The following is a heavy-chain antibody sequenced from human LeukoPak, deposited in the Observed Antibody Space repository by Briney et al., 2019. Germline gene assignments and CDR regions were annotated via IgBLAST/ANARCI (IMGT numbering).Heavy chain of an antibody. CDR3: ARELAYNWYFDL. CDR1: GASISSGGYS. CDR2: IYHSGT. Sequence: SETLSLTCAVSGASISSGGYSWSWLRQPPGQGLEWIGYIYHSGTYYNPSLKSRVTISVDRSKNQFSLKLSSVTAADTAVYYCARELAYNWYFDLWGRGTLVTVSS. V-gene: IGHV4-30-2*01. J-gene: IGHJ2*01. D-gene: IGHD1-1*01.